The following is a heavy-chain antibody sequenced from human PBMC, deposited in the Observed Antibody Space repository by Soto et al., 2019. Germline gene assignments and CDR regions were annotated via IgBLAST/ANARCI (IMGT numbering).Heavy chain of an antibody. CDR3: ARDLEWLVRGYFDY. CDR2: MNPNSGKT. J-gene: IGHJ4*02. V-gene: IGHV1-8*01. CDR1: GYTFTSYD. D-gene: IGHD6-19*01. Sequence: ASVKVSCKASGYTFTSYDINWVRQATGQGLEWMGWMNPNSGKTGYAQKFQGRVTMTTDTSTSTAYMELRSLRSDDTAVYYCARDLEWLVRGYFDYWGQGTLVTVSS.